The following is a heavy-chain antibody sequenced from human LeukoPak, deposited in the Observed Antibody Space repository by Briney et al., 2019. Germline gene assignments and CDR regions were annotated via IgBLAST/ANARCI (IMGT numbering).Heavy chain of an antibody. Sequence: SETLSLTCTVSGGSISSSSYYWGWIRQPPGKGLEWIGSIYYSGSTYYNPSLKSRVTISVDTSKNQFSLRLSSVTAADTAVYYCARQGCSSTSCYNYMDVWGKGTTVTVSS. CDR1: GGSISSSSYY. CDR3: ARQGCSSTSCYNYMDV. J-gene: IGHJ6*03. V-gene: IGHV4-39*01. CDR2: IYYSGST. D-gene: IGHD2-2*02.